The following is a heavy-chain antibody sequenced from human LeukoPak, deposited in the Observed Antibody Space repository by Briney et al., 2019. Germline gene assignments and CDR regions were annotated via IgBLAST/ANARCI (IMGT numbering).Heavy chain of an antibody. CDR1: GFTFSSYA. V-gene: IGHV3-23*01. D-gene: IGHD6-13*01. CDR3: AKGSLQQQLVLCFFDY. Sequence: GGSLRLSCAASGFTFSSYAMSWVRQAPGKGLEWVSAISGSGGSTYYADSVKGRFIISRDNSKNTLYLQMNSLRAEDTAVYYCAKGSLQQQLVLCFFDYWGQGTLVTVSS. J-gene: IGHJ4*02. CDR2: ISGSGGST.